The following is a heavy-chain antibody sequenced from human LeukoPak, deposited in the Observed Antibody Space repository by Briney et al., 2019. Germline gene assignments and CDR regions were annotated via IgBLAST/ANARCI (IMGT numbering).Heavy chain of an antibody. D-gene: IGHD6-13*01. J-gene: IGHJ4*02. CDR1: GFTFTNNA. CDR3: SGHGSNSY. V-gene: IGHV3-23*01. Sequence: GGPLRLFCAASGFTFTNNALSWFRQAPGKGLEWVSDIRGGGDTYYAESVKGRFTISRDNSKNTLYLQMNSLRAEDTALYYASGHGSNSYWGQGTLVTVSS. CDR2: IRGGGDT.